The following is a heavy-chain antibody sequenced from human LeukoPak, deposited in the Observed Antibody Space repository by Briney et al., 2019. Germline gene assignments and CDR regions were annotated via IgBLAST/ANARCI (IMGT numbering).Heavy chain of an antibody. D-gene: IGHD3-10*01. CDR3: AKGRLQEGTVFRGVITPVDY. J-gene: IGHJ4*02. CDR2: ISGSGVST. V-gene: IGHV3-23*01. CDR1: GFTFSSYA. Sequence: GGSLRLSCAASGFTFSSYAMSWVRQAPGKGLEWVSSISGSGVSTHYADSVKGRFTISRDNSKNTLFLQMSSLSADDTALYYCAKGRLQEGTVFRGVITPVDYWGQGTLVTVTS.